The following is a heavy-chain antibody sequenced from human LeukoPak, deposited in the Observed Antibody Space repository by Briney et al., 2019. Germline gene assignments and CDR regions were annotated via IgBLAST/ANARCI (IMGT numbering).Heavy chain of an antibody. CDR1: GFTFSSYS. CDR3: ARDYGRGSSSWYFAFDI. Sequence: PGGSLRLSCAASGFTFSSYSMNWVRQAPGKGLEWASSISSSSSYIYYADSVKGRFTISRDNAKNSLYLQMNSLRAEDTAVYYCARDYGRGSSSWYFAFDIWGQGTMVTVSS. D-gene: IGHD6-13*01. CDR2: ISSSSSYI. V-gene: IGHV3-21*01. J-gene: IGHJ3*02.